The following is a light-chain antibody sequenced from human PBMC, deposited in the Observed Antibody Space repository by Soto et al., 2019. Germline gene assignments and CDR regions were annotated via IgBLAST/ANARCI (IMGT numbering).Light chain of an antibody. J-gene: IGKJ1*01. CDR1: QTVSTNY. CDR3: QLYGASPKT. CDR2: DAS. V-gene: IGKV3-20*01. Sequence: EIVLTQSPGTLSLSPGERATLSCRDSQTVSTNYLAWYQQKPGQAPRLLIFDASTRATGIPDRFTGSGSGTDFTLTISRLEPEDFAVYYCQLYGASPKTFGQGTKVEIK.